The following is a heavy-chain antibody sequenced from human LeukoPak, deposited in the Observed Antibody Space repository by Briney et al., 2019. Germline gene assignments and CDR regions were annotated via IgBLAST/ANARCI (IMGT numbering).Heavy chain of an antibody. CDR1: GFTFSDYY. CDR3: ARARGYSGYSYDYYYYYMDV. V-gene: IGHV3-11*04. Sequence: PGGSLRLSCAASGFTFSDYYMSWIRQAPGKGLEWVSYISSSGSTIYYADSVKGRFTISRDNAKNSLYLQMNSLRAEDTAVYYCARARGYSGYSYDYYYYYMDVWGKGTTVTVSS. CDR2: ISSSGSTI. D-gene: IGHD5-12*01. J-gene: IGHJ6*03.